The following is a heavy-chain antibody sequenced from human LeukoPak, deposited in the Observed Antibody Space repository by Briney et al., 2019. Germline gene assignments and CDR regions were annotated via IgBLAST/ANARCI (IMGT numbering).Heavy chain of an antibody. D-gene: IGHD5-18*01. CDR2: IYSGGST. J-gene: IGHJ4*02. CDR1: GFTVSSNY. V-gene: IGHV3-53*05. CDR3: AEGYSYGSLDY. Sequence: GGSLRLSCAASGFTVSSNYMSRVRQAPGEGLEWVSVIYSGGSTYYADSVKGRFTISRDNSKNTLYLQMNSLRAEDTAVYYCAEGYSYGSLDYWGQGTLVTVSS.